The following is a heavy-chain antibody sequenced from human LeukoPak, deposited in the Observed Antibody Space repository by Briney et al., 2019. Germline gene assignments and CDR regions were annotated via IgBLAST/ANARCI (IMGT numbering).Heavy chain of an antibody. J-gene: IGHJ4*02. V-gene: IGHV3-11*01. Sequence: GGSLRLSCAASGFMFSDYYMVWIRQAPGEGLEWIAYISSGGDTFFYADSVKGRFTISRDNSGDSLYLQMNSLRAEDTAVYYCARGDGVYDYVWGRSYWGQGTLVTVSS. D-gene: IGHD3-16*01. CDR1: GFMFSDYY. CDR2: ISSGGDTF. CDR3: ARGDGVYDYVWGRSY.